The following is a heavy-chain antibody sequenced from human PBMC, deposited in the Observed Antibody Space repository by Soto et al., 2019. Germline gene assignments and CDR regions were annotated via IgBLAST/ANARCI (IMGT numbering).Heavy chain of an antibody. CDR3: ARVVGYGFDY. J-gene: IGHJ4*02. CDR1: GGSFSGYY. V-gene: IGHV4-34*01. Sequence: SETLSLTCAVYGGSFSGYYWSWIRQPPGKGLEWIGEINHSGSTNYNPSLKSRVTISVDTSKNQFSLKLSSVTAADTAVYYCARVVGYGFDYWGQGTLVTVSS. D-gene: IGHD1-26*01. CDR2: INHSGST.